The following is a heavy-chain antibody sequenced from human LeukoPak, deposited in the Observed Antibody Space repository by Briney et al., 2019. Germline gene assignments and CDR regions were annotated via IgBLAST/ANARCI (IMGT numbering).Heavy chain of an antibody. J-gene: IGHJ6*04. Sequence: GGTLRLSCAASGFSFSSYEMNWVRQAPGKGLEWISYISASGTLTHYADSVEGRFTISRDNAKNSLYLQMNSLRGEDTAVYYCARDGTPSYSSGWVYMDVWGKGTTVTISS. CDR2: ISASGTLT. CDR1: GFSFSSYE. V-gene: IGHV3-48*03. CDR3: ARDGTPSYSSGWVYMDV. D-gene: IGHD6-25*01.